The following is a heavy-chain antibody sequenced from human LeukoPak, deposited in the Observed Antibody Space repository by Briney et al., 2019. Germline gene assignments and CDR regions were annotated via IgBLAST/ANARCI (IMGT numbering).Heavy chain of an antibody. J-gene: IGHJ4*02. D-gene: IGHD3-22*01. V-gene: IGHV3-53*01. Sequence: GGSLRLSCAASGFSVDSNYLSWVRQAPGKGLEWVSTIYTGGNTYYAASVKGRFTISRDFSKNTVFLHMNSLRAEDTAMYYCARGDDSGYYDYFDYWGQGALVTVSS. CDR3: ARGDDSGYYDYFDY. CDR1: GFSVDSNY. CDR2: IYTGGNT.